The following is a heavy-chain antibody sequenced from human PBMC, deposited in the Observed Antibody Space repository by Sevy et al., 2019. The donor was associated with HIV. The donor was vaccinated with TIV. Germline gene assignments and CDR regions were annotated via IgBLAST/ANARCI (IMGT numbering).Heavy chain of an antibody. CDR2: IQEDGSDK. Sequence: GGSLRLSCVASGFTFSNYWMSWVRQAPGKGLEWVANIQEDGSDKYYVDSVKGRFTISRDNAKNSLYLQMNSLRAEDTAVYYCATDPFSVTTSNDYMDVWGKGTTVTVSS. CDR1: GFTFSNYW. CDR3: ATDPFSVTTSNDYMDV. D-gene: IGHD4-17*01. V-gene: IGHV3-7*01. J-gene: IGHJ6*03.